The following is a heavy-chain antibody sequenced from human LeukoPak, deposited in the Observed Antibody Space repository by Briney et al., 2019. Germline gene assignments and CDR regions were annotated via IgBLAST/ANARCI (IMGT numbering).Heavy chain of an antibody. V-gene: IGHV3-7*03. CDR1: GLIFSGPW. D-gene: IGHD2-21*01. Sequence: GGSLRLSCAAFGLIFSGPWMNWVRQAPGKGLEWVATINPDGNKKGVADSVRGRFTISRDDAENSLYLQMNSLRAEDTAVYYCARDFAYKKFDYWGQGTLVTVSS. CDR2: INPDGNKK. J-gene: IGHJ4*02. CDR3: ARDFAYKKFDY.